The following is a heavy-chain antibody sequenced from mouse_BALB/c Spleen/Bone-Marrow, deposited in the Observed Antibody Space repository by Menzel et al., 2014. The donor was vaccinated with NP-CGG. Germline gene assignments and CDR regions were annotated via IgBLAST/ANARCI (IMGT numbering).Heavy chain of an antibody. CDR1: GFDFSRFW. CDR2: INPDSSTI. CDR3: ARRYGSSYRYLYFDV. Sequence: EVPVVESGGGLVQPGGSLKVSCAASGFDFSRFWISWVRQAPGRGLEWIGEINPDSSTINYTPSLKDKFIISRDSAKNTLYLQMSKVRSEDTALYYCARRYGSSYRYLYFDVWGAGTTVTVSS. V-gene: IGHV4-1*02. D-gene: IGHD1-1*01. J-gene: IGHJ1*01.